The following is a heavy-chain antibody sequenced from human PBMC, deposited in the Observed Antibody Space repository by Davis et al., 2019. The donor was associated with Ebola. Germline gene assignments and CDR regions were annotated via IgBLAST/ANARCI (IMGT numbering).Heavy chain of an antibody. CDR1: GGTFSSYG. V-gene: IGHV1-18*01. Sequence: AASVKVSCKASGGTFSSYGISWVRQAPGQGLEWMGWISAYNGNTKYSQKFQGRVTITRDTSASTAYMELSSLRSEDTAVYYCARDRVYSSGYDYWGQGTLVTVSS. D-gene: IGHD6-19*01. CDR2: ISAYNGNT. CDR3: ARDRVYSSGYDY. J-gene: IGHJ4*02.